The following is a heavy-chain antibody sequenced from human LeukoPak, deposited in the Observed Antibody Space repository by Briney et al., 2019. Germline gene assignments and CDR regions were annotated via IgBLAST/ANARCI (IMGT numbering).Heavy chain of an antibody. CDR3: ARGFRVITVAGFDY. Sequence: GGSLRLSCAASGSTFSSHGMHWVRQAPGKGLVWVSRINSDGSSTTYADSVKGRFTISRDNAKNTLYLQMDSLRAEDTAVYYCARGFRVITVAGFDYWGQGTLVTVSS. CDR2: INSDGSST. D-gene: IGHD6-19*01. V-gene: IGHV3-74*01. CDR1: GSTFSSHG. J-gene: IGHJ4*02.